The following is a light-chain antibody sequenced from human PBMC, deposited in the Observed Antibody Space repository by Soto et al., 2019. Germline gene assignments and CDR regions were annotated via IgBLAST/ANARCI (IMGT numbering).Light chain of an antibody. CDR2: FDD. Sequence: QAVVTQPPSASGIPGQRVTISCSGGSSNIGRNTVNWYQQFPGTAPKLLIYFDDQRPSGVPDRFSGSKSGTSASLAISGLQSEDEADYDCAAWDDSVNGVLFGGGTKLTVL. CDR3: AAWDDSVNGVL. V-gene: IGLV1-44*01. CDR1: SSNIGRNT. J-gene: IGLJ2*01.